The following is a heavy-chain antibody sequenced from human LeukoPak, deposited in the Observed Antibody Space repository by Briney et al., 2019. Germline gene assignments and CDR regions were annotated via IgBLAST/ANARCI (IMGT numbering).Heavy chain of an antibody. J-gene: IGHJ5*02. Sequence: IPGGSLRLSCAASGFTFSSYGMHWVRQAPGKGLEWVSSISSSSYIYYADSVKGRFTISRDNAKNSLYLQMNSLRAEDTAVYYCARDPFSPTDWFDPWGQGTLVTVSS. CDR2: ISSSSYI. V-gene: IGHV3-21*01. D-gene: IGHD3-3*02. CDR1: GFTFSSYG. CDR3: ARDPFSPTDWFDP.